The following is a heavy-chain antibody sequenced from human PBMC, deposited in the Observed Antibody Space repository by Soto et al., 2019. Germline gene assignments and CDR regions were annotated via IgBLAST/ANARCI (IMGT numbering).Heavy chain of an antibody. Sequence: QVQLVQSGAEVKKPGSSVKVSCKASGGTFSSYTIIWVRQAPGQGLEWMGRIIPMPDIANYEQKFQGRVTITADKSTSTAYMELSSLSSEDTAVYYCAIYGGKGDDAYDIWGQGTMVTVSS. CDR2: IIPMPDIA. J-gene: IGHJ3*02. CDR1: GGTFSSYT. V-gene: IGHV1-69*02. CDR3: AIYGGKGDDAYDI. D-gene: IGHD2-15*01.